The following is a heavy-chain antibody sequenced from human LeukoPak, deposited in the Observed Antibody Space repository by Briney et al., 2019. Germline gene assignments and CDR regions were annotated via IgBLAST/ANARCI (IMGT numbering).Heavy chain of an antibody. Sequence: GRSLRLSRAASGFTFDDYAMHWVRQAPGKGLEWVSGISWNSGSIGYADSVKGRFTISRDNAKNSLYLQMNSLRAEDMALYYCAKGLTYYDILTGFDYWGQGTLVTVSS. J-gene: IGHJ4*02. V-gene: IGHV3-9*03. D-gene: IGHD3-9*01. CDR2: ISWNSGSI. CDR1: GFTFDDYA. CDR3: AKGLTYYDILTGFDY.